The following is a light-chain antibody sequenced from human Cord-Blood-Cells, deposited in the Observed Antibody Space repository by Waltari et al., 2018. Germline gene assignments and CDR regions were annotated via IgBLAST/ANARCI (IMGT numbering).Light chain of an antibody. V-gene: IGLV2-11*01. CDR3: CSYAGSSWV. J-gene: IGLJ3*02. CDR1: SSDVGGYNS. CDR2: DVS. Sequence: QSALTQPRSVPGSPGQSVPIPCTGTSSDVGGYNSVSWYQQHPGKAPKLMIYDVSKRPSGVPDRFSGSKSGNTASLTISGLQAEDEADYYCCSYAGSSWVFGGGTKLTVL.